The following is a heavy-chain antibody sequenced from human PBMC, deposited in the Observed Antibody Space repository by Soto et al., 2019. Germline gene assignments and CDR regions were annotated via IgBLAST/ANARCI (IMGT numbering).Heavy chain of an antibody. D-gene: IGHD2-8*01. CDR2: IYYSGST. J-gene: IGHJ3*02. CDR3: ARDMGYCTNGVCYNDAFDI. CDR1: GGSISSGGYY. Sequence: SETLSLTCTVSGGSISSGGYYWSWIRQHPGKGLEWIGYIYYSGSTYYNPSLKSRVTISVDTSKNQFSLKLSSVTAADTAVYYCARDMGYCTNGVCYNDAFDIWGQGTMVTVSS. V-gene: IGHV4-31*03.